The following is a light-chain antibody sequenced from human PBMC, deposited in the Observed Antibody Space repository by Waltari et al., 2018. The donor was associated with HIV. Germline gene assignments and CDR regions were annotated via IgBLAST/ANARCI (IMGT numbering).Light chain of an antibody. Sequence: QSVLTQPPSISGAPGQRITVSCSGTSSNIGAGYDVHWYQQLPGTAPKLLLYKNKNRPSVVPDRFSASKSDASASLAITGLQAADEGDYFCQSYDTSLSAWVFGGGTRLTVL. J-gene: IGLJ2*01. CDR2: KNK. V-gene: IGLV1-40*03. CDR1: SSNIGAGYD. CDR3: QSYDTSLSAWV.